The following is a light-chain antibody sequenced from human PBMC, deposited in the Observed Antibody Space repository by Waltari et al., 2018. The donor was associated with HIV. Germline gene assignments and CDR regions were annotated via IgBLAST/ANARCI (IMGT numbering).Light chain of an antibody. Sequence: SYELTQPPSVSVSPGQTATIPCPGDKLGDKYVFWYQQKPGQSPVLVISQDIKRPSGIPERFSGSNSGNTATLTISGTQAMDEADYYCQAWDSSTAVFGTGTKVTVL. J-gene: IGLJ1*01. V-gene: IGLV3-1*01. CDR1: KLGDKY. CDR3: QAWDSSTAV. CDR2: QDI.